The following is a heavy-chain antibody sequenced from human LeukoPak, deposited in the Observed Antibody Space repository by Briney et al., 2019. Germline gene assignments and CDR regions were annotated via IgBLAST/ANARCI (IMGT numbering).Heavy chain of an antibody. J-gene: IGHJ4*02. CDR2: VYSTGNV. D-gene: IGHD2-8*01. V-gene: IGHV4-39*02. CDR1: GVSVNSRTFF. CDR3: VRGAMVSKPGDF. Sequence: PSETLSLTCSVSGVSVNSRTFFWNWVRQPPGKGLEWIGSVYSTGNVYQSPSLQSRAAISVDASNSSFSLTLQSVTAADTAVYFCVRGAMVSKPGDFWGPGTLVIVSS.